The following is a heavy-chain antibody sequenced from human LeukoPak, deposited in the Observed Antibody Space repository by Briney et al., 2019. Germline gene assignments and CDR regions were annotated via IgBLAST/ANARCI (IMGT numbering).Heavy chain of an antibody. CDR3: VIRPLATKWFDP. CDR1: GGSISSSNW. Sequence: SETLSLTCAVSGGSISSSNWWSWVRQPPGKGLEWIGEIYHSGSTNYNPSLKSRVTIPVDKSKNQFSLKLSSVTAADTAVYYCVIRPLATKWFDPWGQGTLVTVSS. J-gene: IGHJ5*02. CDR2: IYHSGST. V-gene: IGHV4-4*02. D-gene: IGHD2/OR15-2a*01.